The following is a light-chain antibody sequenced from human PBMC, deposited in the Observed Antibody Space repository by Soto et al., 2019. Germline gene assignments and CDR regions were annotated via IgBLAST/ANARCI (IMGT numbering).Light chain of an antibody. CDR2: DVS. Sequence: QSALTQPASVSGSPGQSLTISCTGTSSDIGGYNYVSWYQQYPGKAPKLMIYDVSNRPSGVSNRFSGSKSDNTASLTISGLQAEDEAYYYCSSYTGRSTVVFGGGTKLTVL. CDR3: SSYTGRSTVV. CDR1: SSDIGGYNY. J-gene: IGLJ2*01. V-gene: IGLV2-14*01.